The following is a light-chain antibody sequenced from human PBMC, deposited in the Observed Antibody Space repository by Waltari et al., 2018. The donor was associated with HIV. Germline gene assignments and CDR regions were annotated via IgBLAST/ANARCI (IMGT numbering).Light chain of an antibody. J-gene: IGLJ3*02. V-gene: IGLV1-44*01. CDR3: ATWDDSLNAWV. CDR1: SSNIGSNT. CDR2: SNN. Sequence: QSVLTQPPSASGAPGQRVTISCSGSSSNIGSNTVNWYQLLPGTAPKLLIDSNNQRPSGVPDRFSGSKSGPSASLAISGLQSEDEADYYCATWDDSLNAWVFGGGTKLTVL.